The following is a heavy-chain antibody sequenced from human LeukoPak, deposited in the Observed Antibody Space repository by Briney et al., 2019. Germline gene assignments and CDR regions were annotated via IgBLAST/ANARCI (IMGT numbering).Heavy chain of an antibody. J-gene: IGHJ4*02. V-gene: IGHV6-1*01. D-gene: IGHD6-13*01. CDR2: TYYRSKSYI. CDR3: ARDAVAAAGLFDY. CDR1: GDIVSSNSAA. Sequence: SQTLSLTCAISGDIVSSNSAAWNWLRQSPSRGLGWLGRTYYRSKSYIDYAVSVKSRITINPDTSKNQFSLQLNSVTPEDTAVYYCARDAVAAAGLFDYWGQGTLVTVSS.